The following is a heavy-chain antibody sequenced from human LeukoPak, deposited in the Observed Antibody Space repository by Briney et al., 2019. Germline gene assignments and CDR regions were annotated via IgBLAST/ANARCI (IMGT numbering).Heavy chain of an antibody. CDR1: GYTFTSCG. V-gene: IGHV1-18*01. Sequence: ASVKVSCKASGYTFTSCGICWVRQAPAQGPEWMGWVSAYNGNTNYAQKFRGRVTMTTDTSTSTAYMELRSLRYDDTAVYYCARDAPQWRNTFDFWGQGTMITVS. D-gene: IGHD6-19*01. CDR3: ARDAPQWRNTFDF. CDR2: VSAYNGNT. J-gene: IGHJ3*01.